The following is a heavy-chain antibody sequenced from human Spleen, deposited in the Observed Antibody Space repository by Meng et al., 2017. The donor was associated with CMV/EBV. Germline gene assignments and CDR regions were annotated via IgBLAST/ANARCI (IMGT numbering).Heavy chain of an antibody. Sequence: QVQLQEWGAGLFKPSETLSLPCAVYGGSFSGYYWSWIRQPPGKGLEWIGEINHSGSTNYNPSLKSRGTISVDTSKNQFSLKLSSVTAADTAVYYCAREEHSGTVFDYWGQGTLVTVSS. J-gene: IGHJ4*02. CDR1: GGSFSGYY. V-gene: IGHV4-34*01. CDR3: AREEHSGTVFDY. CDR2: INHSGST. D-gene: IGHD1-26*01.